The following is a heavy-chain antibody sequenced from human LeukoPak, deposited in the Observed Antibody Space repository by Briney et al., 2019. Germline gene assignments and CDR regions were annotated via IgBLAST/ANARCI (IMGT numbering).Heavy chain of an antibody. CDR3: ARETSGFDY. V-gene: IGHV1-69*04. J-gene: IGHJ4*02. CDR1: GYTFTSYG. CDR2: ISPIVDIT. Sequence: ASVKVSCKASGYTFTSYGISWVRQAPGQGLEWLGRISPIVDITNYAQKFQGRVTISADKSTSTAYMELSSLTSEDTALYYCARETSGFDYWGQGTLVTVSS.